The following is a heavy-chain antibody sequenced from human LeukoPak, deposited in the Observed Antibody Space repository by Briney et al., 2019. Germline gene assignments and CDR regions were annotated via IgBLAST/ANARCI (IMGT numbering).Heavy chain of an antibody. CDR3: ARGSYDSSGYYSHH. V-gene: IGHV3-48*03. D-gene: IGHD3-22*01. CDR1: GFTFSSYE. CDR2: ISSSGSTI. Sequence: GGSLRLSCAASGFTFSSYEMNWVRQAPGKGLEWVSYISSSGSTIYYADSVKGRFTISRDNGKNSLYLQMNSLRAEDTAVYYCARGSYDSSGYYSHHWGQGTLVTVSS. J-gene: IGHJ1*01.